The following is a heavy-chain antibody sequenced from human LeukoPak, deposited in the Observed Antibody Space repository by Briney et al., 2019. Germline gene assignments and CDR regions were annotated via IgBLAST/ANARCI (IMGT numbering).Heavy chain of an antibody. Sequence: GESLKISCKVSGYSFPSYWITWVRQVPGKGLEWMGRIAPSDSYTNYNPSFEGHVTMSVEKSITTVYLQWSSLKASDTAMYYCVRQPPGVYDTTQNWSDPRGQGTLDTVSS. J-gene: IGHJ5*02. V-gene: IGHV5-10-1*01. CDR1: GYSFPSYW. CDR2: IAPSDSYT. D-gene: IGHD3-22*01. CDR3: VRQPPGVYDTTQNWSDP.